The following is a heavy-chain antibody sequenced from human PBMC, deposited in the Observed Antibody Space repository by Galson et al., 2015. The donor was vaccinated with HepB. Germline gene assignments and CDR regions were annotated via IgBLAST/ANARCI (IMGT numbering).Heavy chain of an antibody. V-gene: IGHV3-7*01. CDR1: GFTLSSYW. CDR3: ARDPVPPAMTLLPAY. J-gene: IGHJ4*02. D-gene: IGHD2-2*01. CDR2: IKQDGSEK. Sequence: SLRLSCAASGFTLSSYWMSWVRQAPGKGLEWVANIKQDGSEKYYVDSVKGRFTISIDNAKNSLYLQMNSLRAQDTAVYYCARDPVPPAMTLLPAYWRQRTLVPVSS.